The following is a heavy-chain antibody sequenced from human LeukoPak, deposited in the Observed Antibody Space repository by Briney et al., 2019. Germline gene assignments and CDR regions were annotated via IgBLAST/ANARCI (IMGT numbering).Heavy chain of an antibody. CDR1: GFTFSSYA. CDR2: ISYEESNK. CDR3: AREGNYRSSTSCYIGYFDY. V-gene: IGHV3-30-3*01. Sequence: GRSLSLSCAASGFTFSSYAMHWVRQAPGKGLEGVAVISYEESNKYYADSVKDRFTIYRDNYKNTLYLQMNRLRAEDKAVYYCAREGNYRSSTSCYIGYFDYWGQGTLVTVSS. D-gene: IGHD2-2*02. J-gene: IGHJ4*02.